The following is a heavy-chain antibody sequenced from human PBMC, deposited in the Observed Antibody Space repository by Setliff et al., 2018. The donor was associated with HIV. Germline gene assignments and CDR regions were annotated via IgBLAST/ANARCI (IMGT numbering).Heavy chain of an antibody. CDR2: IWYDGSNK. V-gene: IGHV3-33*01. Sequence: LRLSCAASGFTFSNYGMHWVRQAPGKGLEWVAVIWYDGSNKYYADSLKGRFTISRDTSKNTLYLQMNSLRAEDTAVYYCARRAYCSSTTCFDNWGQGTLVTVSS. CDR3: ARRAYCSSTTCFDN. J-gene: IGHJ4*02. D-gene: IGHD2-2*01. CDR1: GFTFSNYG.